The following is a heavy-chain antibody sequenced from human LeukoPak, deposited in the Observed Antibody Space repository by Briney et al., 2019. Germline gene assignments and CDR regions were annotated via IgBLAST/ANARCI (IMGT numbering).Heavy chain of an antibody. Sequence: GGSLRLSCATSGFTFVDYGLSWVRRAPGKGLEWLCAINYNGAITVYADSGKGLFTISKDNAKNSLYLRMGSLRAEDTALYYCARDRLGPSFSVSHFDLWGQGTLVTVSS. V-gene: IGHV3-20*04. CDR3: ARDRLGPSFSVSHFDL. J-gene: IGHJ4*02. CDR2: INYNGAIT. CDR1: GFTFVDYG. D-gene: IGHD3-3*02.